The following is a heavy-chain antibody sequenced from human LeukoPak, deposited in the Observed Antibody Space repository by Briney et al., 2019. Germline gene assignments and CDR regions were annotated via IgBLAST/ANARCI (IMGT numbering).Heavy chain of an antibody. CDR3: AKDTSGYYYVPRHFDY. Sequence: PGGSLRLSCAASGFTFRTYWMSWVRQAPGRGLEWVSSIRPSGDNTYYGDSVKGRFTISRDNSKNTVYLQMNSLRAEDTAVYYCAKDTSGYYYVPRHFDYWGQGTLVTVSS. D-gene: IGHD3-22*01. CDR1: GFTFRTYW. J-gene: IGHJ4*02. CDR2: IRPSGDNT. V-gene: IGHV3-23*01.